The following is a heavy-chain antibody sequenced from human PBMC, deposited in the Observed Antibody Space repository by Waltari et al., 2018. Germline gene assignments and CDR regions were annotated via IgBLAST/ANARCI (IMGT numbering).Heavy chain of an antibody. J-gene: IGHJ6*04. CDR3: ARHLGGSRGMDV. CDR1: GVSFSGDY. D-gene: IGHD1-26*01. CDR2: ISHYGST. Sequence: QVQLQQWGAGLLKPSETLSLTCDVYGVSFSGDYWIWVRQSPGKGLESIGEISHYGSTKYNPSLKSRVTISLHTSKSQFSLNLTSVTAADTAVYYCARHLGGSRGMDVWGEGTTVTVSS. V-gene: IGHV4-34*01.